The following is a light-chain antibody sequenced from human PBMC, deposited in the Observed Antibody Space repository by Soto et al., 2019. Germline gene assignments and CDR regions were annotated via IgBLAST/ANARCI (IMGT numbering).Light chain of an antibody. CDR3: CSYTSSSTYV. CDR1: SSDVGGYNY. CDR2: DVS. J-gene: IGLJ1*01. Sequence: QSVLTQPASVSGSPGQSITVSCTGTSSDVGGYNYVSWCQQHPGKAPQLMIYDVSYRPSGVSDRFSGSKSGNAASLTISGLQAEDEADYYCCSYTSSSTYVFGTGTKVTVL. V-gene: IGLV2-14*03.